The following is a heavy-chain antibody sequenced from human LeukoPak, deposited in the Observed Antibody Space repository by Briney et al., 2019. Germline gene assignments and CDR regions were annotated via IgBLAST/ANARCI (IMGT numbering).Heavy chain of an antibody. CDR1: GGSINSYF. V-gene: IGHV4-4*07. CDR3: ARQEGGIVGPY. J-gene: IGHJ4*02. D-gene: IGHD1-26*01. CDR2: IYTGGST. Sequence: SETLSLTCTVSGGSINSYFWTWIRQPAGKGLEWIGRIYTGGSTNYNPSLKSRVTMSVDTSKNQFSLKLNSVTAADTAVYYCARQEGGIVGPYWGQGTLVTVSS.